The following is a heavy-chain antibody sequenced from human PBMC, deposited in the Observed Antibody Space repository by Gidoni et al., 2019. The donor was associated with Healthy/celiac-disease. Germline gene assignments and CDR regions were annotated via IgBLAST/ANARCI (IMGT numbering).Heavy chain of an antibody. J-gene: IGHJ4*02. CDR3: ARVMGYSYGIQDY. V-gene: IGHV4-39*07. CDR2: IYYSGST. CDR1: GGSISSSSYY. Sequence: QLQLQESGPGLVKPSETLSLTCTVSGGSISSSSYYWGWIRQPPGKGLEWIGSIYYSGSTYYNPSLKSRVTISVDTSKNQFSLKLSSVTAADTAVYYCARVMGYSYGIQDYWGQGTLVTVSS. D-gene: IGHD5-18*01.